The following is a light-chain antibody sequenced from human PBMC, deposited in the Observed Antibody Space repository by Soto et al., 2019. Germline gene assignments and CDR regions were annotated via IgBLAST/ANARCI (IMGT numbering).Light chain of an antibody. CDR2: DVS. J-gene: IGKJ5*01. CDR1: QDIRGA. Sequence: AILVTQSPSSLSASVGDRVTITCRASQDIRGALAWYQQKPGKAPRLLIYDVSTLESGVPSRFSGSGSGTEFTLSISSLQPEDFGTYYCQQFNSYPITFGHGTRLEIK. CDR3: QQFNSYPIT. V-gene: IGKV1-13*02.